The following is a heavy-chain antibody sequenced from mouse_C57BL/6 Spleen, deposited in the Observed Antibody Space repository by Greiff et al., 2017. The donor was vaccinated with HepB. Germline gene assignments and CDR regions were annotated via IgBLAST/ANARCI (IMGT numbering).Heavy chain of an antibody. J-gene: IGHJ1*03. CDR1: GYSITSGYY. Sequence: EVKLQESGPGLVKPSQSLSLTCSVTGYSITSGYYWNWIRQFPGNKLEWMGYISYDGSNNYNPSLKNRISITRDTSKNQFFLKLNSVTTEDTATYYCARGEGIRTVRYFDVWGTGTTVTVSS. V-gene: IGHV3-6*01. CDR2: ISYDGSN. D-gene: IGHD5-2*01. CDR3: ARGEGIRTVRYFDV.